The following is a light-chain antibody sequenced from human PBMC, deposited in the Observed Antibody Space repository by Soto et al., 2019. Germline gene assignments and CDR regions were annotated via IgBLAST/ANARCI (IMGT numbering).Light chain of an antibody. J-gene: IGLJ2*01. Sequence: QSVLTQPPSVSGAPGQRVTISCTGSRSNLGAGFGVHWYQQLPGTAPKLLIYDNNNRPSGVPDRFSGSKSGTSASLAITGLRAEDEAVYSCQSYDTSLRGVVFGGGTKLTVL. CDR2: DNN. V-gene: IGLV1-40*01. CDR3: QSYDTSLRGVV. CDR1: RSNLGAGFG.